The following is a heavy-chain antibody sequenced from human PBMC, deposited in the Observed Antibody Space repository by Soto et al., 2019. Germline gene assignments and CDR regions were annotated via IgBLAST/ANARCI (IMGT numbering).Heavy chain of an antibody. CDR3: AIKQMPATFWSGYYFEDTIYYMDV. CDR1: GGSISISSYY. J-gene: IGHJ6*03. V-gene: IGHV4-39*01. D-gene: IGHD3-3*01. CDR2: IYYSGPN. Sequence: SETLSLTFTVSGGSISISSYYWGLIRQPPXKXXEWIGXIYYSGPNQYNPYIKSRVTIYAETYKNQFSPKLSYVTHADTAVHYCAIKQMPATFWSGYYFEDTIYYMDVWGKGTTVTVSS.